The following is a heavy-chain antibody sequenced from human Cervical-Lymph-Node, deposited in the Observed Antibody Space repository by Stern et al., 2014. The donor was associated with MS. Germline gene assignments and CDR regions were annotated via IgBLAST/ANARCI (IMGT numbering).Heavy chain of an antibody. CDR2: ISADNGHT. D-gene: IGHD6-19*01. CDR1: GYTFSSYG. Sequence: QVQLVESGAEVKKPGASVKVSCRASGYTFSSYGITWVRQAPGQGLEWMGWISADNGHTTYAQKVQGRVTLTTDTSSSTAYMELTSLRSDDTAVYYCARDYRRSSSGCCGYWGHGTRVTVSS. CDR3: ARDYRRSSSGCCGY. J-gene: IGHJ4*01. V-gene: IGHV1-18*04.